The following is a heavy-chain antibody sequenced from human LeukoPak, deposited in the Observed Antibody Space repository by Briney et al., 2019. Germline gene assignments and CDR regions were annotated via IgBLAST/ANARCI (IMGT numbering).Heavy chain of an antibody. Sequence: GGSLRLSCAASGFTFSSYGMHWVRQAPGKGLEWVSYISSSGSTIYYADSVKGRFTISRDNAKNSLYLQMNSLRAEDTAVYYCARVPGATGGFDYWGQGTLVTVSS. CDR3: ARVPGATGGFDY. CDR2: ISSSGSTI. J-gene: IGHJ4*02. D-gene: IGHD1-26*01. V-gene: IGHV3-48*04. CDR1: GFTFSSYG.